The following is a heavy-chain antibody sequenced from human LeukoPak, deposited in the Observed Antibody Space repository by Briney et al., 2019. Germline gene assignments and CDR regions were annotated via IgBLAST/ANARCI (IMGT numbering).Heavy chain of an antibody. CDR1: GFTFSSYA. CDR3: ARGDYDSSGYYWGTYNWFDP. CDR2: ISYDGSNK. Sequence: GGSLRLSCAASGFTFSSYAMHWVRQAPGKGLEWVAVISYDGSNKYYADSVKGRFTISRDNSKNTLYLQMNSLRAEDTAVYYCARGDYDSSGYYWGTYNWFDPWGQGTLVTVSS. V-gene: IGHV3-30*01. J-gene: IGHJ5*02. D-gene: IGHD3-22*01.